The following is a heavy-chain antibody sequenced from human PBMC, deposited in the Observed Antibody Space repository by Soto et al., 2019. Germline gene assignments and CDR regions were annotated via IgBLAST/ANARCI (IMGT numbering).Heavy chain of an antibody. V-gene: IGHV3-23*01. J-gene: IGHJ4*02. CDR1: GFTFSSDA. CDR2: ISGSGGST. D-gene: IGHD6-19*01. CDR3: AKVLGSVAGALDFDY. Sequence: EVQLLESGGGLVQPGGSLRLSCAASGFTFSSDAMSWVRQAPGKGLEWVSAISGSGGSTYYTDSVKGRFTISRDNSKNTLHLQMNSLRAEATAVYYCAKVLGSVAGALDFDYEGQGSLVTVSS.